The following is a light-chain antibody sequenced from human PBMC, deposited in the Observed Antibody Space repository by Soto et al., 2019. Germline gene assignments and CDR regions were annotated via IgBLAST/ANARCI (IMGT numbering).Light chain of an antibody. Sequence: DVQMTQSPSSLSASVGDRVTITCRASQNIKNYLSWYQQKPGKAPRVVIFGASILQSGVPSTFSASGSGTDFTLTISSLRPDDFATYYWLQSHSTPLTFVQGTRLDI. V-gene: IGKV1-39*01. CDR1: QNIKNY. CDR2: GAS. J-gene: IGKJ5*01. CDR3: LQSHSTPLT.